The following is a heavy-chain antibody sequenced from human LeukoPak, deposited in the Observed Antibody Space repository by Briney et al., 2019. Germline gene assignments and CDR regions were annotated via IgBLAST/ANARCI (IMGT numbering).Heavy chain of an antibody. CDR2: FDPEDGET. CDR3: ATTITILATFDI. CDR1: GYTLTELS. V-gene: IGHV1-24*01. J-gene: IGHJ3*02. D-gene: IGHD3-10*01. Sequence: ASVKVSCKVSGYTLTELSMRWVRQAPGKGLEWMGGFDPEDGETIYAQKFQGRVTMTEDTSTDTAYMELSSLRSEDTAVYYCATTITILATFDIWGQGTMVTVSS.